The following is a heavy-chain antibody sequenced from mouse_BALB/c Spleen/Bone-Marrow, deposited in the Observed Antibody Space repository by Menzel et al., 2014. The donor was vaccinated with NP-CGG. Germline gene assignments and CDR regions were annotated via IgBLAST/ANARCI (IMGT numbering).Heavy chain of an antibody. Sequence: QVQLQQSGAELAKPGASVKMSCKASGYTFTSYWMHWVKQRPGQGLEWIGYINPSTGYTEYNQKFKDKATLTTDKSSSTAYMQLSSLTSEDSAVYYCARWGDDGTFDYWGQGTTLTVSS. CDR1: GYTFTSYW. CDR2: INPSTGYT. CDR3: ARWGDDGTFDY. D-gene: IGHD2-12*01. V-gene: IGHV1-7*01. J-gene: IGHJ2*01.